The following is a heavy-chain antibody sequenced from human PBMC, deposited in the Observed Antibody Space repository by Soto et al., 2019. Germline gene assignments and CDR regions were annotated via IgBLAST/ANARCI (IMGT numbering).Heavy chain of an antibody. CDR3: AKGYSSSWLFDY. Sequence: GGSLRLSCAASAFTFSIYAMSWVRHAPGKGLEWVSAISGSGGSTYYADSVKGRFTISRDNSKNTLDLQMNSLRAEGTAVYYCAKGYSSSWLFDYWGQGTLVTGSS. J-gene: IGHJ4*02. CDR1: AFTFSIYA. D-gene: IGHD6-13*01. CDR2: ISGSGGST. V-gene: IGHV3-23*01.